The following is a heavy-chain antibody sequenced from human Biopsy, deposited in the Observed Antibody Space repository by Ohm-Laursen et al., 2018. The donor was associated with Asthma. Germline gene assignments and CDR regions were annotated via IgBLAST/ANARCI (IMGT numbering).Heavy chain of an antibody. CDR3: ARDGAQMRNDAWSTAFDI. CDR2: FIPILGTT. J-gene: IGHJ3*02. D-gene: IGHD2-2*01. Sequence: GSSVKVSCKASGGPYGALVISWMRQAPGHGLEWMGGFIPILGTTTYAQQFQGRVTFSADKSTGTVYMELSRLTSEDTAVYFCARDGAQMRNDAWSTAFDIWGQGTSVTVFS. CDR1: GGPYGALV. V-gene: IGHV1-69*06.